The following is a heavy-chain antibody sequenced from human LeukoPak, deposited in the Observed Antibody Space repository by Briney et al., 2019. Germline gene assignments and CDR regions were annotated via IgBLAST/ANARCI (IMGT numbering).Heavy chain of an antibody. V-gene: IGHV3-9*01. CDR2: ISWNGGSI. J-gene: IGHJ4*02. D-gene: IGHD6-6*01. CDR1: GFTFDDYA. CDR3: AKDTYSTSLTGFDH. Sequence: GRSLRLSCAAPGFTFDDYAMQWVRQAPGKGLEWVSGISWNGGSIGYADSVKGRFTISRDNAKNSLYLQMNSLRAEDTALYYCAKDTYSTSLTGFDHWGQGTLATVSS.